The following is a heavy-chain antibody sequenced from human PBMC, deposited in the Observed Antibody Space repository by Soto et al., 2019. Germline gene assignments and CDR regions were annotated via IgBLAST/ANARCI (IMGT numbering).Heavy chain of an antibody. CDR2: ISAYNGNT. J-gene: IGHJ6*02. CDR3: AREGRVGELELYYYYGLDV. Sequence: QVQLVQSGAEVKKPGASVKVSCKASGYTFTSYGISWVRQAPGQGREWMGWISAYNGNTNYAQKLQGRVTMTADTSTSTAYMELRSLRADDTAVYYCAREGRVGELELYYYYGLDVWGQATTVTVSS. CDR1: GYTFTSYG. V-gene: IGHV1-18*01. D-gene: IGHD1-26*01.